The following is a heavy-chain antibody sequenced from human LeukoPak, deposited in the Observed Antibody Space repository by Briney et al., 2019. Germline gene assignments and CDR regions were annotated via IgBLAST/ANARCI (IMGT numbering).Heavy chain of an antibody. CDR3: AKRGVVIRVILVGFHKEAYYFDS. CDR1: GITVSNYG. J-gene: IGHJ4*02. D-gene: IGHD3-10*01. V-gene: IGHV3-23*01. Sequence: GGSLRLSCAVSGITVSNYGMSWARQAPGKGLEWVAGISGSGGGTNYADSVKGRFTISRDSSKNTLYLQMNSLRAEDTAVYFCAKRGVVIRVILVGFHKEAYYFDSWGQGALVTVSS. CDR2: ISGSGGGT.